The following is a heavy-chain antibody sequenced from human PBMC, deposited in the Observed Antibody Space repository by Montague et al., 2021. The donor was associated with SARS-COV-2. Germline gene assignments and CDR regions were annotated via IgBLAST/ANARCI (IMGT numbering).Heavy chain of an antibody. CDR2: IYYSGNT. D-gene: IGHD3-3*02. CDR1: GGSINGCDYN. J-gene: IGHJ5*02. Sequence: SETLSLTCTVSGGSINGCDYNWGWIRQPQGKGLEWLGNIYYSGNTNYNPSLKSRVTVSIDTSKNMFTLKLISVTAVDTSVYYSARISIVLFVVSTGGCFDPWGHGTLDTVSS. V-gene: IGHV4-39*01. CDR3: ARISIVLFVVSTGGCFDP.